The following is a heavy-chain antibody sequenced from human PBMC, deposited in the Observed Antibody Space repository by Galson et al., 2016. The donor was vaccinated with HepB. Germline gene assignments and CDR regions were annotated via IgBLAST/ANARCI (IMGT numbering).Heavy chain of an antibody. V-gene: IGHV3-72*01. CDR3: VRSYYDRSGRVRDFDI. CDR2: ARNKPKSYST. J-gene: IGHJ3*02. D-gene: IGHD3-22*01. Sequence: SLRLSCAASGFTFSDHYLECVRQAAGPGLEWVGRARNKPKSYSTAYAASLKGRFTISRDDSKNSLYLQMSSLKTEDTAVYYCVRSYYDRSGRVRDFDIWGQGTMVTVSS. CDR1: GFTFSDHY.